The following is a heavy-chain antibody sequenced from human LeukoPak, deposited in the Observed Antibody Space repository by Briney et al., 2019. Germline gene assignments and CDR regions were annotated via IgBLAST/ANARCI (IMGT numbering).Heavy chain of an antibody. J-gene: IGHJ1*01. CDR1: GGSISSYY. Sequence: SETLSLTCTVSGGSISSYYWSWIRQPPGKGLEWIGYIYYSGSTNYNPSLKSRVTISVDTSKNQLSLKLSSVTAADTAVYYCASYIAAAGTFQHWGQGTLVTVSS. CDR3: ASYIAAAGTFQH. CDR2: IYYSGST. V-gene: IGHV4-59*08. D-gene: IGHD6-13*01.